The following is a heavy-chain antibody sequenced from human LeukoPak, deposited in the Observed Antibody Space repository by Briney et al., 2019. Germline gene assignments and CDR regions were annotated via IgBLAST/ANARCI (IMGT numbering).Heavy chain of an antibody. V-gene: IGHV3-74*01. CDR3: AEEIWPTVTTPGHTHFDY. Sequence: PGGSLRLSCAASGFTFSSYWMHWVRQAPGKGLVWVSRITSDGSRTTYADSVKGRLTISRDNAKNTLCLQMNSLRAEDTAVYYCAEEIWPTVTTPGHTHFDYWGQGTLVTVSS. J-gene: IGHJ4*02. CDR2: ITSDGSRT. D-gene: IGHD4-17*01. CDR1: GFTFSSYW.